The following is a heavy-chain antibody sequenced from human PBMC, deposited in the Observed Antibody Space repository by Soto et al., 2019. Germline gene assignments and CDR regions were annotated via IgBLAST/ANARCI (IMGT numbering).Heavy chain of an antibody. Sequence: QVQLQESGPGLVKPSGTLSLTCAVSGGSFTSNNWWTWVRQPPGQGLEWIGEIYRTGSTNYKPSLKSRVTISLDKSENQFSLKVTSLTAADTAVYYCASRDPGTSVDYWGQGTLVTVSS. V-gene: IGHV4-4*02. CDR3: ASRDPGTSVDY. J-gene: IGHJ4*02. CDR2: IYRTGST. D-gene: IGHD1-7*01. CDR1: GGSFTSNNW.